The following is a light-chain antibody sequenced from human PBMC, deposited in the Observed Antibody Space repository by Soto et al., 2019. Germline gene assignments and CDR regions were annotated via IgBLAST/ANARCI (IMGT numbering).Light chain of an antibody. J-gene: IGLJ1*01. CDR1: SSDIGGYNA. Sequence: QSLLGQPASVTWSPGQTIPTSCTKTSSDIGGYNAVSCYQHHPRKAPKLIIHEVTHRPSGVSDRFSASKSGNTASLTISGLQAEDEADYYCNSFRVSHLYVFGTGTKVTVL. CDR2: EVT. V-gene: IGLV2-14*01. CDR3: NSFRVSHLYV.